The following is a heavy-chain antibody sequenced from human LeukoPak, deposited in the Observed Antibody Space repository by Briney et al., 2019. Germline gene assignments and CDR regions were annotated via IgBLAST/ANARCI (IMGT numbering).Heavy chain of an antibody. CDR1: GLTFSNYG. CDR3: AKMPGGFDY. J-gene: IGHJ4*02. CDR2: ITGDGTTT. D-gene: IGHD2-2*01. V-gene: IGHV3-23*01. Sequence: PGGSLRLSCEASGLTFSNYGMSWVRQAPGKGLQWVSAITGDGTTTFYADSVKGRFTISRDNTKNMLYLQMSSLRAEDTAIYCCAKMPGGFDYWGQGTLVPVSS.